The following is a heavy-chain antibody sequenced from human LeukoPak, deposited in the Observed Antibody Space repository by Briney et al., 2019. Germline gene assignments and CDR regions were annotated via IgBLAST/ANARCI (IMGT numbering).Heavy chain of an antibody. Sequence: PGGSLRLSCAASGFTFDDYAMHWVRQAPGKGLEWVSGISWNSGSIGYADSVKGQFTISRDNAKNSLYLQMNSLRAEDTALYYCAKSPAGYSYGSWFDPWGQGTLVTVSS. CDR3: AKSPAGYSYGSWFDP. CDR1: GFTFDDYA. D-gene: IGHD5-18*01. V-gene: IGHV3-9*01. J-gene: IGHJ5*02. CDR2: ISWNSGSI.